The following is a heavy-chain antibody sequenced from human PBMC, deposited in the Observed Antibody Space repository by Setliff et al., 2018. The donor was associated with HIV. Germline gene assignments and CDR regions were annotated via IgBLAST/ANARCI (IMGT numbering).Heavy chain of an antibody. J-gene: IGHJ3*02. CDR3: ARSFWGFVRNAASDI. Sequence: GSLRLSCAASGFTFSSYWMSWVRQAPGKGLEWVANIEQDGSGEYYVGSVKGRFTISRDNAKNSLYLQMNSLRAEDTAVYYCARSFWGFVRNAASDIWGQGTMVTVSS. V-gene: IGHV3-7*01. D-gene: IGHD3-16*01. CDR1: GFTFSSYW. CDR2: IEQDGSGE.